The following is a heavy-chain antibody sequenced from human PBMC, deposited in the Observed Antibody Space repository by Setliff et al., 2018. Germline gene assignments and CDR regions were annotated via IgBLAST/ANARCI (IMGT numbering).Heavy chain of an antibody. D-gene: IGHD6-19*01. CDR2: INPNSGGT. CDR3: AREEVGRYSSGWYISSDNWFDP. CDR1: GYTFTGYY. J-gene: IGHJ5*02. V-gene: IGHV1-2*06. Sequence: ASVKVSCKASGYTFTGYYMHWVRQAPGQGLEWMGRINPNSGGTNYAQKFQGRVTMTRDTSISTAYMELSRLRSDDTAVYYCAREEVGRYSSGWYISSDNWFDPWGQGTPVTVSS.